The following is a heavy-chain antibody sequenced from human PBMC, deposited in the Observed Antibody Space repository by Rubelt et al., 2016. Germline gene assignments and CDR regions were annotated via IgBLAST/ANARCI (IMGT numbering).Heavy chain of an antibody. V-gene: IGHV3-33*01. J-gene: IGHJ4*02. CDR1: GFTFSNYG. CDR2: IWYDGSDE. CDR3: TFFDY. Sequence: QVQLVESGGGVVQPGRSLRLSCAASGFTFSNYGMHWVRQVPGKGLEWVAVIWYDGSDEYYADSVKGRVTISRDNSKNMLYLQMNNLRVEETALYYCTFFDYWGQGTLVTVSS.